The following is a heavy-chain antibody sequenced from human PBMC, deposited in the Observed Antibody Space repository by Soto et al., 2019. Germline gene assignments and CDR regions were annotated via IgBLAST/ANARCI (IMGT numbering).Heavy chain of an antibody. CDR2: ISWNSGSI. V-gene: IGHV3-9*01. CDR3: AKGPGPSTVTTWFDP. Sequence: EVQLVESGGGLVQPGRSLRLSCVASGFTFDDYAMNWVRQVPGKGLEWVSGISWNSGSIGYVDSVKGRFTISRDNAKNSLSLQMNSLRAEDTALYYCAKGPGPSTVTTWFDPWGQGTLVTVSS. D-gene: IGHD4-17*01. J-gene: IGHJ5*02. CDR1: GFTFDDYA.